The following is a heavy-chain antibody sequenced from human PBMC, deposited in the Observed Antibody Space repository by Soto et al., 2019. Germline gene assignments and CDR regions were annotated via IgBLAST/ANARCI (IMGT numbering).Heavy chain of an antibody. D-gene: IGHD6-6*01. CDR3: ASVHPAAARQFDY. Sequence: GGSLRLSCAASGFTFSSYGMHWVRQAPGKGLEWVAVISYDGSNKYYADSVKGRFTISRDNSKNTLYLQMNSLRAEDTAVYYCASVHPAAARQFDYSGQRSLVTFSS. V-gene: IGHV3-30*03. CDR1: GFTFSSYG. CDR2: ISYDGSNK. J-gene: IGHJ4*02.